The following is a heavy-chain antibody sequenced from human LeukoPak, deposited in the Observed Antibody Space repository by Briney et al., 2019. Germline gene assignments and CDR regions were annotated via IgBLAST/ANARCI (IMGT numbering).Heavy chain of an antibody. V-gene: IGHV3-9*03. J-gene: IGHJ3*02. CDR1: GFTFDDYA. CDR3: AKVRSGSYFNAFDI. D-gene: IGHD1-26*01. Sequence: GRSVRLSCAACGFTFDDYAMHWLRPAPGQGLEWVSGISWNSASIGYAVSVKGRFTISRDNAKNSLYLQMNSLRAEDMALYYCAKVRSGSYFNAFDIWGQGTMVTVSS. CDR2: ISWNSASI.